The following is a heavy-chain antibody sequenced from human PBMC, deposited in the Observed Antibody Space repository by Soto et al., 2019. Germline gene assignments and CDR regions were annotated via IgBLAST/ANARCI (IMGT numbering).Heavy chain of an antibody. CDR2: IYYSGST. V-gene: IGHV4-59*12. D-gene: IGHD3-3*01. CDR1: GGSISSYY. J-gene: IGHJ3*02. Sequence: PSETLSLTCTVSGGSISSYYWSWIRQPPGKGLEWIGDIYYSGSTNYNPPLKSRVTISVDTSKNQFSLKLSSVTAADTAVYYCARSPYDFWSGDDAFDIWGQGTMVTVSS. CDR3: ARSPYDFWSGDDAFDI.